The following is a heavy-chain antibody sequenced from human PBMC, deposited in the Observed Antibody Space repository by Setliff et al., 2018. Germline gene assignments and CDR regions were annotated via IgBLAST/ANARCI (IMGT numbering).Heavy chain of an antibody. V-gene: IGHV3-23*01. CDR3: AKRGDTRTFDY. CDR1: GFTFNSYA. J-gene: IGHJ4*02. D-gene: IGHD5-18*01. CDR2: ISATGGNT. Sequence: PGGSLRLSCAASGFTFNSYAMSWVRQAPGKGLEWVSAISATGGNTYYADSVKGRFTISRDNSKNTLHLQMNSLRAEDTALYYCAKRGDTRTFDYWGQGTLVTVSS.